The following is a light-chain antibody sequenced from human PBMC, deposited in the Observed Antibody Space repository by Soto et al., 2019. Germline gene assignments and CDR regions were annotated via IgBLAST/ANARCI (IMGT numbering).Light chain of an antibody. CDR3: QQYNSYST. J-gene: IGKJ1*01. Sequence: DIQMTQSPSTLSASVGDRVTITCRASQSISRWWAWYQQKPGKAPKLLIYEVSSLQTGVPSRFSGSGSGTEFSLTISSLQPDDLATYYCQQYNSYSTFGQGTKLEIK. CDR1: QSISRW. CDR2: EVS. V-gene: IGKV1-5*03.